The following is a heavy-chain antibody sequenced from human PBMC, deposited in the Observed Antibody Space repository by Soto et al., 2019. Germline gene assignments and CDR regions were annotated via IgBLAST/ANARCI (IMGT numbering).Heavy chain of an antibody. CDR2: IKSKTDGGTT. CDR3: TTGFAYYYDSSGYWNDY. CDR1: GFTFSNAW. Sequence: PGGSLRLSCAASGFTFSNAWMNWVRQAPGKGLEWVGRIKSKTDGGTTDHAAPVKGRFTISRDDSKNTLYLQMNSLKTEDTAVYYCTTGFAYYYDSSGYWNDYWGQGTLVTVSS. D-gene: IGHD3-22*01. J-gene: IGHJ4*02. V-gene: IGHV3-15*07.